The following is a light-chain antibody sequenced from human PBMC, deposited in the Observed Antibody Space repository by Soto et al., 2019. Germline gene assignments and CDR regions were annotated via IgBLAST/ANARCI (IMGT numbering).Light chain of an antibody. J-gene: IGKJ4*01. CDR2: DAS. CDR1: QHVRSNY. CDR3: QQFSSYPRT. Sequence: EFLWPQSQGTLSLSPGERATLSCRASQHVRSNYLAWYQQKPGQAPRLLIYDASSRATGIPDRFSGGGSGTDFTLTISRLEPEDFAVYYCQQFSSYPRTFGGGTKVDIK. V-gene: IGKV3-20*01.